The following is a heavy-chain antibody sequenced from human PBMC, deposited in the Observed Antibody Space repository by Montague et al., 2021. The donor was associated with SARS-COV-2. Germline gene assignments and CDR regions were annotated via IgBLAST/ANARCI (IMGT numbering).Heavy chain of an antibody. CDR2: IDWDDDK. Sequence: PALVKPTQTLTLTCTFSGFSLSTSGMCVSWIRQPPGKALERLALIDWDDDKYYSTSLKTRLTISKDTSKNQVVLTMTNVDPVDTATYYCARTYYDILTGYYTYDYWGQGTLVTVSS. CDR1: GFSLSTSGMC. V-gene: IGHV2-70*01. CDR3: ARTYYDILTGYYTYDY. J-gene: IGHJ4*02. D-gene: IGHD3-9*01.